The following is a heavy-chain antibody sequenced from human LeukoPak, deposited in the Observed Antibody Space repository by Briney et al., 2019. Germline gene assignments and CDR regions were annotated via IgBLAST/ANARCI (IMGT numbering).Heavy chain of an antibody. CDR3: ARGLGGGNSVYFDL. Sequence: PSETLSLTCAVYDGSFSAYCWSWIRQPPGKGLEWIGEIYHSGSANYNPSLQSRVTISVDTSKNQFSLELSSVTAADTAVYYCARGLGGGNSVYFDLWGRGTLVTVSS. CDR2: IYHSGSA. J-gene: IGHJ2*01. CDR1: DGSFSAYC. D-gene: IGHD4-23*01. V-gene: IGHV4-34*01.